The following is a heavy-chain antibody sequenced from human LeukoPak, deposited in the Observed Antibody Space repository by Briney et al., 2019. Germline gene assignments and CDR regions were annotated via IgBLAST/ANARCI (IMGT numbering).Heavy chain of an antibody. D-gene: IGHD5-12*01. CDR3: AKAGTGYSGNYGMDV. J-gene: IGHJ6*02. Sequence: GRSLRLSCAASGFTFSSYGMHWVRQAPGKGLEWVAVISYDGSNKYYADSAKGRFTISRDNSKNTLYLQMNSLRAEDTAVYYCAKAGTGYSGNYGMDVWGQGTTVTVSS. CDR2: ISYDGSNK. V-gene: IGHV3-30*18. CDR1: GFTFSSYG.